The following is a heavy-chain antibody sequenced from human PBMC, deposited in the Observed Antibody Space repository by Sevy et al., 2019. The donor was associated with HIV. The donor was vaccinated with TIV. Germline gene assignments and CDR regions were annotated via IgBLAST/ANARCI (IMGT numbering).Heavy chain of an antibody. D-gene: IGHD6-19*01. CDR2: IYSGGST. V-gene: IGHV3-53*01. CDR3: ARPGAVPGYSSGWYGAVAFDI. CDR1: GFTVSSNY. J-gene: IGHJ3*02. Sequence: GGSLRLSCAASGFTVSSNYMSWVRQAPGKGLEWVSVIYSGGSTYYADSVKGRFTISRDNSKNTLYLQMNSLRAEDTAVYYCARPGAVPGYSSGWYGAVAFDIWDQGTMVTVSS.